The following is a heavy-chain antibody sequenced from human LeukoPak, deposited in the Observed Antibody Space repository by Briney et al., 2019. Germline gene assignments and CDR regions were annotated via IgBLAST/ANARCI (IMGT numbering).Heavy chain of an antibody. CDR2: IYHSGST. D-gene: IGHD2-15*01. J-gene: IGHJ3*01. V-gene: IGHV4-4*02. Sequence: SGTLSLTCAVSGGSISSSNWWSWVRQPPGKGLEWIGEIYHSGSTNYNPSLKSRVTISVDKSKNQFSLKLSSVTAADTAVYYYARDAVVAATRAAFDFWGQGTMVTVSS. CDR1: GGSISSSNW. CDR3: ARDAVVAATRAAFDF.